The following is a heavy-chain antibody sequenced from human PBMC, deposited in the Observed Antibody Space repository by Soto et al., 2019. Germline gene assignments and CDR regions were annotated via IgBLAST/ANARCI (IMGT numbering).Heavy chain of an antibody. CDR1: GFTFSRYN. J-gene: IGHJ4*02. CDR2: VSSDTSDI. D-gene: IGHD6-19*01. V-gene: IGHV3-21*01. Sequence: DVQLVESGGGLVKPGGSLRLSCATSGFTFSRYNMKWVRQAPGKGLEWVSSVSSDTSDIYYADSMKGRFTISRDNAKNSLFLQLSSQKVEDTAIYYCVRCSSSRGWVGDYWGQGTLVTVSS. CDR3: VRCSSSRGWVGDY.